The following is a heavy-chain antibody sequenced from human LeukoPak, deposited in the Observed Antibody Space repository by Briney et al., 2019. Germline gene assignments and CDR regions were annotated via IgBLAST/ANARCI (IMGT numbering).Heavy chain of an antibody. CDR1: GYAFTSYG. CDR3: ASGDSSSSLDY. D-gene: IGHD6-6*01. CDR2: IIPIFGTA. J-gene: IGHJ4*02. Sequence: GASVKVSCKATGYAFTSYGISWVRQAPGQGLEWMGGIIPIFGTANYAQKFRGRVTITADESTSTAYMELSSMRSEDTAVYYCASGDSSSSLDYWGPGTLVTVSS. V-gene: IGHV1-69*13.